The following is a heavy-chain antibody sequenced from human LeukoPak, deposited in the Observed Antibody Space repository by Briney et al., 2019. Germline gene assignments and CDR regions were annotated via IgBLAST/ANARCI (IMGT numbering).Heavy chain of an antibody. CDR3: ARGISGSYVGYFDY. V-gene: IGHV1-18*01. J-gene: IGHJ4*02. D-gene: IGHD1-26*01. Sequence: ASVKVSCKASGYSFTNYGISWVRQAPGQGLEWMGWISGYNGNTNYAQKFQGRVTITADESTSTAYMELSSLRSEDTAVYYCARGISGSYVGYFDYWGQGTLVTVSS. CDR1: GYSFTNYG. CDR2: ISGYNGNT.